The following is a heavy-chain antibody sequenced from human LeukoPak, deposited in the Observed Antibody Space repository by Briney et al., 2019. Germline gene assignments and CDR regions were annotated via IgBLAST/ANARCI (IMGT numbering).Heavy chain of an antibody. V-gene: IGHV1-69*04. Sequence: SVKVSCTASGGTFSSYAISWVRQAPGQGLEWMGRIIPILGIANYAQKFQGRVTITADKSTSTAYMELSSLRSEDTAVYYCARDSSGAAIDYYYYGMDVWGQGTTVTVSS. J-gene: IGHJ6*02. D-gene: IGHD2-2*01. CDR1: GGTFSSYA. CDR3: ARDSSGAAIDYYYYGMDV. CDR2: IIPILGIA.